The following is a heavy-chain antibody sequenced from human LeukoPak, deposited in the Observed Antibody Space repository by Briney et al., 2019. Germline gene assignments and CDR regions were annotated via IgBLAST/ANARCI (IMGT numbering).Heavy chain of an antibody. D-gene: IGHD2-15*01. J-gene: IGHJ4*02. CDR3: ARRSRCSGGSCYSKYYFDY. CDR2: IYPGDSDT. V-gene: IGHV5-51*01. CDR1: GYSFTSYW. Sequence: GESLKISCKGSGYSFTSYWIGWVRQMPGKGLEWMGIIYPGDSDTRHSPSFQGQVTISADKSISTAYLQWSSLKASDTAMYYCARRSRCSGGSCYSKYYFDYWGQGTLVTVSS.